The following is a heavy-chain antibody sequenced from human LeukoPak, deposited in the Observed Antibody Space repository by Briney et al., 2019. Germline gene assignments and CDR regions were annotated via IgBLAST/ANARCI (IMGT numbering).Heavy chain of an antibody. Sequence: GGSLRLSCAASGFTFSDVWMSWVRQAPGMGLEWIGRIRSKTLGGTTDYAAPVKGRFSISRDDSKNTLYLQMNILKTENKAVSYCAPEGSSTKYFDFWGQAPLVTVSS. V-gene: IGHV3-15*01. CDR2: IRSKTLGGTT. CDR3: APEGSSTKYFDF. D-gene: IGHD1-26*01. J-gene: IGHJ4*02. CDR1: GFTFSDVW.